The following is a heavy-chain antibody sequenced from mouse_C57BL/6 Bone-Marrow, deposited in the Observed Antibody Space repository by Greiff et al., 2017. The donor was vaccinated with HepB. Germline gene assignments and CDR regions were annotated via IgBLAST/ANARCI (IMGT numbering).Heavy chain of an antibody. V-gene: IGHV1-72*01. CDR1: GYTFTSYW. CDR3: ARDTTVVAYYYAMDY. Sequence: QVQLQQPGAELVKPGASVKLSCKASGYTFTSYWMHWVKQRPGRGLELIGRIDPNSGGTKYNEKFKSKATLTVDKPSSTAYMQLSSLTSEDSAVYYCARDTTVVAYYYAMDYWGQGTSVTVSS. J-gene: IGHJ4*01. CDR2: IDPNSGGT. D-gene: IGHD1-1*01.